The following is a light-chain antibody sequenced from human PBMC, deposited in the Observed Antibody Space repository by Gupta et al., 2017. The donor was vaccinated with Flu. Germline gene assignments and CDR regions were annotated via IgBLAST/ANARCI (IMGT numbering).Light chain of an antibody. Sequence: VTVREPSFISCRTIYCRVCSYGENCLDWFQQRQGQAPRRFIYEASNSDSGVPDRFSGSVSGTDFTLKISSGEAEDFGIYYCSQVEHCPWSFGQGTTVEIK. V-gene: IGKV2-30*01. CDR3: SQVEHCPWS. CDR1: YCRVCSYGENC. CDR2: EAS. J-gene: IGKJ1*01.